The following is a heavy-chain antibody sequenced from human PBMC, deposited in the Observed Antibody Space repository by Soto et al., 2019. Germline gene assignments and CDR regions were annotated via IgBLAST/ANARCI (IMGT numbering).Heavy chain of an antibody. CDR1: GFTVSSNY. Sequence: PVGSLRLSCAASGFTVSSNYMSWVRQAPGKGLEWVSAIYSGGSTYYADSVKGRFTISRHNSKNTLYLQMNSLRAEDTAVYYCAREQGHCSGGNCHAFDIWGQGTMVTVSS. V-gene: IGHV3-53*04. D-gene: IGHD2-15*01. CDR3: AREQGHCSGGNCHAFDI. CDR2: IYSGGST. J-gene: IGHJ3*02.